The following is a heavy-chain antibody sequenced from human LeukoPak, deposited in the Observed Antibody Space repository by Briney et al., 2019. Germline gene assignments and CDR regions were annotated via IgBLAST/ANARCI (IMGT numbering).Heavy chain of an antibody. V-gene: IGHV4-59*01. CDR2: SYYSGGT. D-gene: IGHD3-10*01. J-gene: IGHJ4*02. CDR3: ARGNSGSYLFDY. CDR1: GGSISSYH. Sequence: SETLSLTCTVSGGSISSYHWSWIRQPPGKGLERIGYSYYSGGTNYNPSLKSRVTISVDTSKNQFSLKLSSVTAADTAVYYCARGNSGSYLFDYWGQGSLVTVSS.